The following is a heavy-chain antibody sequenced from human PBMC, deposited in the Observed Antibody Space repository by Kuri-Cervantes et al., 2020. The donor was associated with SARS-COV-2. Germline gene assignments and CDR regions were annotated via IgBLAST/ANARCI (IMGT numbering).Heavy chain of an antibody. CDR2: IYSGGST. CDR3: ARGYGSGSYYIYYYGMDV. J-gene: IGHJ6*02. Sequence: GESLKISCAASGFTFSSYAMSWVRQAPGKGLEWVSVIYSGGSTYYADSVKGRFTISRHNSKNTLYLQMNSLRAEDTAVYYCARGYGSGSYYIYYYGMDVWGQGTTVTVSS. V-gene: IGHV3-53*04. CDR1: GFTFSSYA. D-gene: IGHD3-10*01.